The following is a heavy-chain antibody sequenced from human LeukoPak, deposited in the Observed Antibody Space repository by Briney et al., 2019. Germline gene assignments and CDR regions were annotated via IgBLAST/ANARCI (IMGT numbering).Heavy chain of an antibody. CDR2: ISGSGGST. CDR3: ANPAASASGGY. D-gene: IGHD3-16*01. J-gene: IGHJ4*02. Sequence: GGSLRLSCAAPGFTFSSYAMSWVRQAPGKGLGWVSGISGSGGSTYYADSVKGRFTISRDNSKKTLFMQMNSLRAEDTAVYYCANPAASASGGYWGQGTLVTVSP. V-gene: IGHV3-23*01. CDR1: GFTFSSYA.